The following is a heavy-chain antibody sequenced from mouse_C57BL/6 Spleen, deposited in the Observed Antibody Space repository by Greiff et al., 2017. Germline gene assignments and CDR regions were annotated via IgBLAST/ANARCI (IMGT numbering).Heavy chain of an antibody. J-gene: IGHJ2*01. CDR1: GFTFSSYT. V-gene: IGHV5-9*01. D-gene: IGHD1-1*01. CDR2: ISGGGGNT. Sequence: EVKLVESGGGLVKPGGSLKLSCAASGFTFSSYTMSWVRQTPEKRLEWVATISGGGGNTYYPDSVKGRFTISRDNAKNTLYLQMSSLRPEDTALYYCARHRTDGSSLDYWGQGTTLTVSS. CDR3: ARHRTDGSSLDY.